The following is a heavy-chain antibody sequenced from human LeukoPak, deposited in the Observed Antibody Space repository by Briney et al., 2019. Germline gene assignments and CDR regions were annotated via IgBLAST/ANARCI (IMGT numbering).Heavy chain of an antibody. Sequence: DPSETLSLTCTVSGNSISSGYYWDWIRQPPGKGLQWIGSVYHSGSTYYNPSLKSRITISVDTSKNQFSLKLSSVTAADTAVYYCARFPQFRFFDYWGQGTLVTVSS. CDR2: VYHSGST. J-gene: IGHJ4*02. CDR1: GNSISSGYY. V-gene: IGHV4-38-2*02. D-gene: IGHD3-10*01. CDR3: ARFPQFRFFDY.